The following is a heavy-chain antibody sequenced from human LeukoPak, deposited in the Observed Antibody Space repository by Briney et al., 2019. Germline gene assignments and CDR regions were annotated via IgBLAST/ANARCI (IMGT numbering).Heavy chain of an antibody. Sequence: QPGGSLRLSCAASGFTFSSYWMHWVRQAPGKGLVWVSRINSDGSSTSYADSVKGRFTISRDNAKNTLYLQMNSLRAEDTAVYYCASQGLGTRGWPLDYWGQGTLVTVSS. D-gene: IGHD6-19*01. CDR3: ASQGLGTRGWPLDY. V-gene: IGHV3-74*01. CDR2: INSDGSST. J-gene: IGHJ4*02. CDR1: GFTFSSYW.